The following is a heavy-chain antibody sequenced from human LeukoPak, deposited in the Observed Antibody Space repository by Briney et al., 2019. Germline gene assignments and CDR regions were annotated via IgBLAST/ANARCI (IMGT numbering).Heavy chain of an antibody. CDR1: GGSISSGDYY. CDR3: ARDCSGGSCYSKDTLDY. Sequence: SETLSLTCTVSGGSISSGDYYWSWIRQPPGKGLEWNGYIYYSGSTYYNPSLKSRVTISVDTSKNQFSLKLSSVTAADTAVYYCARDCSGGSCYSKDTLDYWGQGTLVTVSS. V-gene: IGHV4-30-4*01. D-gene: IGHD2-15*01. CDR2: IYYSGST. J-gene: IGHJ4*02.